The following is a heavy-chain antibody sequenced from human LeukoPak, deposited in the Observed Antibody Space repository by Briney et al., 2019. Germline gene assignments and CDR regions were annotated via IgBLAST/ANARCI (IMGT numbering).Heavy chain of an antibody. Sequence: GGSLRLSCAASGFTFSSYGMHWVRQAPGKGLEWVAVIWYDGSNKYYADSVKGRFTISRDNSKNTLYLQMNSLRAEDTAVYYCARDCHYGSGSCLDYWGQGTLVTVSS. CDR3: ARDCHYGSGSCLDY. CDR1: GFTFSSYG. D-gene: IGHD3-10*01. V-gene: IGHV3-33*01. CDR2: IWYDGSNK. J-gene: IGHJ4*02.